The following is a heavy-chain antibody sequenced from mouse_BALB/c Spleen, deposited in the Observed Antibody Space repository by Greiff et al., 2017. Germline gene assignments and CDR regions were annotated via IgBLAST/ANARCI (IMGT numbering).Heavy chain of an antibody. D-gene: IGHD1-2*01. V-gene: IGHV5-12-1*01. CDR1: GFAFSSYD. CDR3: ARIGTTASPMDY. Sequence: EVQVVESGGGLVKPGGSLKLSCAASGFAFSSYDMSWVRQTPEKRLEWVAYISSGGGSTYYPDTVKGRFTISRDNAKNTLYLQMSSLKSEDTAMYYCARIGTTASPMDYWGQGTSVTVSS. CDR2: ISSGGGST. J-gene: IGHJ4*01.